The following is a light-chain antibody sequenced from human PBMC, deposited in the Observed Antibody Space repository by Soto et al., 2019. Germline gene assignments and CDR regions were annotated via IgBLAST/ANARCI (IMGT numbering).Light chain of an antibody. CDR2: DTS. J-gene: IGKJ1*01. Sequence: EIVMTQSPATLSVSPGERATLSCRASQSVSSKLAWYQQKPGQAPRLLMYDTSTRATGIPARFSGSGSGTEFTLTISSLQSEDFAVYYCQQCYDWPLTFDQGTKVEIK. CDR1: QSVSSK. V-gene: IGKV3-15*01. CDR3: QQCYDWPLT.